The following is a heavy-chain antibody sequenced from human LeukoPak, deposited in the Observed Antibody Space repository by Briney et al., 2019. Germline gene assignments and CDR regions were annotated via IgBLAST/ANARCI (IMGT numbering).Heavy chain of an antibody. Sequence: ASVKVSCKASGYTFTSYGISWVRQAPGQGLEWMGWISAYNGNTNYAQKLQGRVTMTTDTSTSTAYMELRSLRSDDTAVYYCARVDRYFDWLLFDYWGQGTLVTVSS. V-gene: IGHV1-18*01. J-gene: IGHJ4*02. CDR1: GYTFTSYG. D-gene: IGHD3-9*01. CDR2: ISAYNGNT. CDR3: ARVDRYFDWLLFDY.